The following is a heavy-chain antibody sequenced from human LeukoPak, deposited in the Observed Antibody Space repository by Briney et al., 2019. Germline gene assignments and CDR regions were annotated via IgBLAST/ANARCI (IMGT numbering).Heavy chain of an antibody. Sequence: SETLSLTCTVSGGSISSYYWSWIRQPPGKGLEWIGYVYSSGSTNYNPSLKSRVTISVDTSKNQFSLKLSSVTAADTAVYYCARHYCNGGSCYYFNYWSQGALVTVSS. V-gene: IGHV4-59*01. D-gene: IGHD2-15*01. CDR1: GGSISSYY. CDR2: VYSSGST. CDR3: ARHYCNGGSCYYFNY. J-gene: IGHJ4*02.